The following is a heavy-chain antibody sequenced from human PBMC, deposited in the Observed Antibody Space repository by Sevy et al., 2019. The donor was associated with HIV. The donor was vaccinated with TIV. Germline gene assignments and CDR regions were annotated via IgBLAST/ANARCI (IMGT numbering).Heavy chain of an antibody. CDR3: AKDFTGYNGMDV. D-gene: IGHD3-9*01. CDR1: GITFTTSG. V-gene: IGHV3-30*18. CDR2: ISYDGRNK. Sequence: GGSLRLSCAVSGITFTTSGMHWVRQAPGKGLEWVAVISYDGRNKFYGDSVKGRFTISRDNSKNMLYLQMNSLRTEDTAVYYCAKDFTGYNGMDVWGQGTMVTVSS. J-gene: IGHJ6*02.